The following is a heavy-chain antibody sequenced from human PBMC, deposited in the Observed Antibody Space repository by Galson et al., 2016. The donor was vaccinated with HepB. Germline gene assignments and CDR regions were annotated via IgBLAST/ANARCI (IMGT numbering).Heavy chain of an antibody. V-gene: IGHV3-48*02. CDR1: GFTFSSHA. J-gene: IGHJ6*02. CDR3: ASALGIHDYYGMDV. D-gene: IGHD5-18*01. CDR2: ISRSISTV. Sequence: SLRLSCAASGFTFSSHAMSWVRQAPGKGLEWVSYISRSISTVHYADSVKGRFTISRDNAKNSLYLQMNSLRDEDTAVYYCASALGIHDYYGMDVWGQGTTVTVSS.